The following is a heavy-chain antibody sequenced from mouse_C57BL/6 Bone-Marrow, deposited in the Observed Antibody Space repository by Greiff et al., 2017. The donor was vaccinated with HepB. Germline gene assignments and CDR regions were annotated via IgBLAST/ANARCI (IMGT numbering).Heavy chain of an antibody. CDR2: IWPGGGT. J-gene: IGHJ4*01. V-gene: IGHV2-9-1*01. D-gene: IGHD1-3*01. CDR1: GFSLTSYA. CDR3: ARNGGHSGYAMDY. Sequence: VMLVESGPGLVAPSQSLSITCTVSGFSLTSYAISWVRQPPGKGLEWLGVIWPGGGTNYNSALKTRLSISKDNSKSQVFLKMNSLQTDDTARYYCARNGGHSGYAMDYWGQGTSVTVSS.